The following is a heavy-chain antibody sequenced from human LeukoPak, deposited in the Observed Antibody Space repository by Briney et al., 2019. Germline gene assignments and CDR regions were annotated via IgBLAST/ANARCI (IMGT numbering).Heavy chain of an antibody. Sequence: SETLSLTCTVSGGSISSSSYYWGWIRQPPGKGLEWIGSIYYSGSTYYNPSLKSRVTISVDTSKNQFSLKLSSVTAADTAVYFCARVRSYYGSVTGKSYYFDYWGQGTLVTVSS. CDR1: GGSISSSSYY. CDR3: ARVRSYYGSVTGKSYYFDY. D-gene: IGHD3-10*01. J-gene: IGHJ4*02. CDR2: IYYSGST. V-gene: IGHV4-39*01.